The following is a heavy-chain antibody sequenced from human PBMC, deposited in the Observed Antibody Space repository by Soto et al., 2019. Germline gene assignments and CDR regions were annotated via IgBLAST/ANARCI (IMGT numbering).Heavy chain of an antibody. J-gene: IGHJ4*02. Sequence: EVQLLESGGGLGQPGESLRLSCAASGFTFSSYAMSWVRQAPGKGLEWVSVISGSDDSTYYADSVKGRFTISRDNSKNTLYLQMNSLRAEDTAVYYCAKRSSSFTFDYWGQGTLVTVSS. D-gene: IGHD6-6*01. CDR3: AKRSSSFTFDY. V-gene: IGHV3-23*01. CDR2: ISGSDDST. CDR1: GFTFSSYA.